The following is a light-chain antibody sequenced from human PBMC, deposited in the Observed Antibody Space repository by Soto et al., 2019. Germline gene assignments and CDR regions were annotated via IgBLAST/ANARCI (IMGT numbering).Light chain of an antibody. J-gene: IGKJ1*01. CDR1: QSVTTN. CDR3: RQYSTLLLGT. CDR2: DAS. Sequence: SAVAVSVPPGGRAALSCRASQSVTTNLAWYQQKPGQAPRLLIFDASPRATGIPARFSGSGSGTEFTLTISSLQSADVAVYYCRQYSTLLLGTFSHVTKV. V-gene: IGKV3-15*01.